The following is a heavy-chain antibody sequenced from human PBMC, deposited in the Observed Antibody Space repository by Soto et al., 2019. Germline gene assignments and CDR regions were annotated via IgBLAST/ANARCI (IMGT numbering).Heavy chain of an antibody. Sequence: SVKVSCKASGGTFSSYAISWVRQAPGQGLEWMGRIIPIFGTANYAQKFQGRVTITADESTSTAYMELSSLRSEDTAVYYCASAHYYDSSGPATNWFDPWGQGTLVTVSS. V-gene: IGHV1-69*13. J-gene: IGHJ5*02. CDR3: ASAHYYDSSGPATNWFDP. D-gene: IGHD3-22*01. CDR1: GGTFSSYA. CDR2: IIPIFGTA.